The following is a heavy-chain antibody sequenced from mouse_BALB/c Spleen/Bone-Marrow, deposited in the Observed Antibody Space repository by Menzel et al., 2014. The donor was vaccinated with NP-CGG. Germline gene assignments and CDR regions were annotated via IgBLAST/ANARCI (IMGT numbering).Heavy chain of an antibody. CDR2: ISSGSNTI. V-gene: IGHV5-17*02. CDR3: ARRGTMITAGPFAY. Sequence: DVKLVESGGGLVQPGGSRKLSCAASGFTLSSFGMHWIRQAPEKGLEWVAYISSGSNTIYYEDTVKGRFTISRDNPKNTLFLQMTSLGSEDTAMYYCARRGTMITAGPFAYWGQGTLVTVSA. CDR1: GFTLSSFG. J-gene: IGHJ3*01. D-gene: IGHD2-4*01.